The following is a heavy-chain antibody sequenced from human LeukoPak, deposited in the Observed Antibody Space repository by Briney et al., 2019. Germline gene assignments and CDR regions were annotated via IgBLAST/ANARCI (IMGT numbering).Heavy chain of an antibody. CDR2: IVVGSGNT. J-gene: IGHJ5*02. CDR3: AARIDFDWFGWFDP. CDR1: GFTFTSSA. Sequence: ASVKVSCKASGFTFTSSAVQWVRQARGRRLEWIGWIVVGSGNTNYAQRFQERVTITRDMSTSTAYMELSSLRSEDTAVYYCAARIDFDWFGWFDPWGQGTLVTVSS. D-gene: IGHD3-9*01. V-gene: IGHV1-58*01.